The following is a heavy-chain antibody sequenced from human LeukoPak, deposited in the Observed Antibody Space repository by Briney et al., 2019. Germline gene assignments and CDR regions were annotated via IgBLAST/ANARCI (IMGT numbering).Heavy chain of an antibody. Sequence: PSETLSLTCAVYGGSFSGYYWSWLRQPPGKGLEWIGYIYYSGGTNYNPSLKSRVTISVDTSKNQFSLKLSSVTAADTAVYYCARHGSYSSSPGFDYWGQGTLVTVSS. CDR1: GGSFSGYY. D-gene: IGHD6-6*01. CDR3: ARHGSYSSSPGFDY. CDR2: IYYSGGT. J-gene: IGHJ4*02. V-gene: IGHV4-59*08.